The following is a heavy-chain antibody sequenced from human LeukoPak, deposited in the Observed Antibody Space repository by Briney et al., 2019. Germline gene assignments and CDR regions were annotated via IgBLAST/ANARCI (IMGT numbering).Heavy chain of an antibody. CDR2: IRSKAYGGTT. J-gene: IGHJ6*02. CDR1: GFAFSSYW. D-gene: IGHD2/OR15-2a*01. V-gene: IGHV3-49*04. Sequence: GGSLRLSCVASGFAFSSYWMNWVRQAPGKGLEWVGFIRSKAYGGTTEYAASVKGRFTISRDDSKSIAYLQMNSLKTEDTAVCYCTRDEPTASIYYYYYGMDVWGQGTTVTVSS. CDR3: TRDEPTASIYYYYYGMDV.